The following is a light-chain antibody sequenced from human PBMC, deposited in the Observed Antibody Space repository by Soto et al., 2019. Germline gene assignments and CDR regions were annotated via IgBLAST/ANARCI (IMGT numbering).Light chain of an antibody. CDR3: QQYHSYWT. Sequence: DIQMTQSPSSLSASVGDRVTITCRASQGISNYLAWYQQKPGKVPKLLIYAASTLQSGVPSRFSGSGSGTDFTLTISSLQPDDFATYFCQQYHSYWTFGQGTKVDIK. CDR2: AAS. V-gene: IGKV1-27*01. J-gene: IGKJ1*01. CDR1: QGISNY.